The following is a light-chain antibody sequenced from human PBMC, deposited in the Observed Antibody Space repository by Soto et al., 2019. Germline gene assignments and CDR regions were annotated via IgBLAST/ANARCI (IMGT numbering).Light chain of an antibody. Sequence: QTVVTQEPSFSVSPGGTVTLTCGLSSGSVSTSYYPSWYQQTPGQAPRTLIYSTNTRCSGVPDRFSGSILGNKAALTITGAQADDESDYYCVLYMGSGLLVFGGGTKLTVL. CDR3: VLYMGSGLLV. J-gene: IGLJ3*02. V-gene: IGLV8-61*01. CDR1: SGSVSTSYY. CDR2: STN.